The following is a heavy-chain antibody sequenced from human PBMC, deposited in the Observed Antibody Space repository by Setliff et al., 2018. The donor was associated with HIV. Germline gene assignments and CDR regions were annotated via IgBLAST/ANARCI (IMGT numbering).Heavy chain of an antibody. Sequence: SETLSLTCSVSGDSIGNSAYFWGWIRQPSGKGLEYIGSIYYNGDTYYNPSLKSRVTISVDTSNNQFSLKLRSVTAADTAVYYCARRLVVVAAEDYFDSWGQGALVTVSS. CDR3: ARRLVVVAAEDYFDS. CDR1: GDSIGNSAYF. V-gene: IGHV4-39*01. J-gene: IGHJ4*02. CDR2: IYYNGDT. D-gene: IGHD2-15*01.